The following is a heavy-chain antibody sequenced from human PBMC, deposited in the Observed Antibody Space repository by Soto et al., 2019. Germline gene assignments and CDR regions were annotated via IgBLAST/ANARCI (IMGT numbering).Heavy chain of an antibody. CDR1: GGSFSTYV. CDR3: VRDDSNYTGRYVMDV. CDR2: IIPILGTE. D-gene: IGHD4-4*01. Sequence: QEQLVQSGAEVKKPGSSVKVSCKASGGSFSTYVINWVRQAPGQGLEWMGRIIPILGTENYAQKFRGRGSITADESASTAYMELSSLRSEDTAVYYCVRDDSNYTGRYVMDVWGQGTTVTVFS. V-gene: IGHV1-69*01. J-gene: IGHJ6*02.